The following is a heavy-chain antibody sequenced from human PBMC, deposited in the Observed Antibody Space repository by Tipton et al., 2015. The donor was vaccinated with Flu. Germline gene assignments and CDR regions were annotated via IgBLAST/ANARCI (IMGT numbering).Heavy chain of an antibody. V-gene: IGHV4-39*01. CDR3: ARRVGVSQYSSGWYGSFDY. CDR2: IYYSGST. J-gene: IGHJ4*02. D-gene: IGHD6-19*01. CDR1: GGSISSSSYY. Sequence: TLSLTCTVSGGSISSSSYYWGWIRQPPGKGLEWIGSIYYSGSTYYNPSLKSRVTISVDTSKNQFPLKLSPGTAADTAVYYCARRVGVSQYSSGWYGSFDYWGQGTLVTVSS.